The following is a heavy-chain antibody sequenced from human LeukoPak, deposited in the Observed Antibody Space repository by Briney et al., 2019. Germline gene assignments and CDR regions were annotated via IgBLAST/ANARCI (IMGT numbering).Heavy chain of an antibody. CDR3: AREGSYDSSGYYLP. Sequence: GGSLRLSCAASGSTFSSYAMHWVRQAPGKGLEWVAVISYDGSNKYYADSVKGRFTISRDNSKNTLYLQMNSLRAEDTAVYYCAREGSYDSSGYYLPWGQGTLVTVSS. D-gene: IGHD3-22*01. V-gene: IGHV3-30-3*01. J-gene: IGHJ5*02. CDR2: ISYDGSNK. CDR1: GSTFSSYA.